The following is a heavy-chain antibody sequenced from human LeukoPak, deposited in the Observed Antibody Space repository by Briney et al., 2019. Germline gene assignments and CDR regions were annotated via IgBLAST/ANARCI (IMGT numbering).Heavy chain of an antibody. J-gene: IGHJ4*02. Sequence: PSETLSLTCTVSGGSISSSSYYRGWIRQPPGKGLEWIGSIYYSGSTYYNPSLKSRVTISVDTSKNQFSLKLSSVTAADTAVYYCARLEYDSSGPNDYWGQGTLVTVSS. V-gene: IGHV4-39*01. CDR3: ARLEYDSSGPNDY. CDR2: IYYSGST. D-gene: IGHD3-22*01. CDR1: GGSISSSSYY.